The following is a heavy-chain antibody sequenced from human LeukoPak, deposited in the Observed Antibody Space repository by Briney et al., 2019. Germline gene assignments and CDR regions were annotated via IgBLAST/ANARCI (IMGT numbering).Heavy chain of an antibody. CDR3: LVISSRYFDY. D-gene: IGHD3-22*01. CDR1: GYTFTRYD. CDR2: MNPKCGNT. J-gene: IGHJ4*02. Sequence: ASVKVSCKASGYTFTRYDINWVRQATGQGLEWMGWMNPKCGNTGHAQKFQGRVTITADESTSTAYMELSSLRSEDTAVYYCLVISSRYFDYWGQGTLVTVSS. V-gene: IGHV1-8*03.